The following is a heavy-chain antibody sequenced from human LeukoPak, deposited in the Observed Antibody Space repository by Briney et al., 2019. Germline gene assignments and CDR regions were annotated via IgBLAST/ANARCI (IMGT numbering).Heavy chain of an antibody. CDR3: AKALGSGSGWFDP. CDR1: GFPFGSYG. D-gene: IGHD3-10*01. Sequence: GGSLRLSCEASGFPFGSYGIHWVCQVPGKGLEWVAVISHEGSKTYYADSVKGRFSMSRDNSKNMVYLQMDSLRAEDTALYYCAKALGSGSGWFDPWGQGTLVTVSS. V-gene: IGHV3-30*18. J-gene: IGHJ5*02. CDR2: ISHEGSKT.